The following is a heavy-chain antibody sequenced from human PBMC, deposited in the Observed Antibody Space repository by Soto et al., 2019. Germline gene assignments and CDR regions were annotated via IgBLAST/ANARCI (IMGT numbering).Heavy chain of an antibody. CDR3: ARSSGGNFGIIIEGSNWFDP. Sequence: GASVKGSCKAPRDTFTTYHLNLVRPAPRQGAWWMGVINPHGGSTKYAQKFQGRVTMTRDTSRSTVYMELRSLRSDDTAIYYCARSSGGNFGIIIEGSNWFDPWGQGTLVTVSS. J-gene: IGHJ5*02. CDR2: INPHGGST. CDR1: RDTFTTYH. D-gene: IGHD3-3*01. V-gene: IGHV1-46*01.